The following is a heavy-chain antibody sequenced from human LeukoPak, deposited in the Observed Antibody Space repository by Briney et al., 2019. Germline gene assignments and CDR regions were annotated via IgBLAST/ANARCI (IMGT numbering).Heavy chain of an antibody. V-gene: IGHV3-74*01. CDR3: ARELDAYDGMDV. D-gene: IGHD2-8*01. CDR2: INSDGTGI. J-gene: IGHJ6*02. CDR1: GFSFSSHW. Sequence: PGGSRRLSCAASGFSFSSHWMHWVRQAPGKGLVWVSRINSDGTGISYAASVKGRFTISRDNARNTLYLQMNSLRAEDTAVYYCARELDAYDGMDVWGQGTTVTVSS.